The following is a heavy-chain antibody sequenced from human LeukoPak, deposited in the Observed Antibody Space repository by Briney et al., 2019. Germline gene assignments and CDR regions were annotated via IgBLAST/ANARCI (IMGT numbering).Heavy chain of an antibody. CDR2: IYTSGST. Sequence: PSETLSLTCTVSGGSISSSSYYWSWIRQPAGKGLEWIGRIYTSGSTNYNPSLKSRVTMSVDTSKNQFSLKLSSVTAADTAVYYCARVKEYYGSGSYYAPDWFDPWGQGTLVTVSS. D-gene: IGHD3-10*01. CDR3: ARVKEYYGSGSYYAPDWFDP. J-gene: IGHJ5*02. V-gene: IGHV4-61*02. CDR1: GGSISSSSYY.